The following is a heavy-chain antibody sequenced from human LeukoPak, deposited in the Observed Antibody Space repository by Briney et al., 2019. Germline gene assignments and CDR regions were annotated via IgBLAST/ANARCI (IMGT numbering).Heavy chain of an antibody. V-gene: IGHV3-48*03. Sequence: HPGGSLRLSCAASGFTFSSYEMNWVRQAPGKGLEWVSYINHDGLTIHYADSVKGRFTISRDNAKKSLFLQMNSLRAEDTAVYYCARDLGWELLGRSDDAFDYWGQGTLVTVSS. CDR2: INHDGLTI. D-gene: IGHD1-26*01. CDR1: GFTFSSYE. J-gene: IGHJ4*02. CDR3: ARDLGWELLGRSDDAFDY.